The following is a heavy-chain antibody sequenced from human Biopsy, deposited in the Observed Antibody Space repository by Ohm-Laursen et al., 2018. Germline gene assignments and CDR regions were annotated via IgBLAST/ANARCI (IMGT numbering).Heavy chain of an antibody. Sequence: SVKVSCKASGYSFTNYGINWVRQAPGQGLEWMGRISGYNGNTKYAQKFQGRVTITADKFTNTVYMELSSLRSDDTAVYFCARDCNGDNCGVDFWGQGILVIVSS. J-gene: IGHJ4*02. CDR1: GYSFTNYG. CDR3: ARDCNGDNCGVDF. D-gene: IGHD2-15*01. V-gene: IGHV1-18*01. CDR2: ISGYNGNT.